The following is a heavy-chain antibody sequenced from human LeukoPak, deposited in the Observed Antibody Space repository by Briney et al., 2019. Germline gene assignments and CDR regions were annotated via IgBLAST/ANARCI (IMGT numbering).Heavy chain of an antibody. CDR1: GGSFSGYY. V-gene: IGHV4-34*01. J-gene: IGHJ4*02. CDR2: INHSGST. D-gene: IGHD4-11*01. Sequence: PSETLSLTCAVYGGSFSGYYWSWIRQPPGKGLEWIGEINHSGSTNYNPSLKSRVTISIDTSKNQFSLKVSSVTAADTAVYYCARMSAFSNDYWGQGTPVSVSS. CDR3: ARMSAFSNDY.